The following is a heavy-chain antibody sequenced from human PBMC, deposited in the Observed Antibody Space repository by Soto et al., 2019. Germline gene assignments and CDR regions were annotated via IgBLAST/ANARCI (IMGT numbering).Heavy chain of an antibody. V-gene: IGHV3-23*01. Sequence: EVQLLESGGGLVQPGGSLRLSCAASGFTFSSYAMSWVRQAPGKGLEWVSAISGSGGSTYYADSVKGRFTISRDNSKNTLYLQMNSLRAEYTAVYYCAKAGGSGSYQYYFDYWGQGTLVTVSS. CDR2: ISGSGGST. D-gene: IGHD3-10*01. J-gene: IGHJ4*02. CDR1: GFTFSSYA. CDR3: AKAGGSGSYQYYFDY.